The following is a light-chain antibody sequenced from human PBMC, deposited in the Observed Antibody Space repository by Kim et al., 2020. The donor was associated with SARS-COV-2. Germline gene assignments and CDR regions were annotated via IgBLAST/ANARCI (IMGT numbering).Light chain of an antibody. CDR3: QAWDSSTVV. J-gene: IGLJ2*01. CDR1: KLGDKY. Sequence: SVSQGQTASITCSGDKLGDKYACWYQQKPGQSPVLVIYQDSKRPSGIPERFSGSNSGNTATLTISGPQAMDEADYYCQAWDSSTVVFGGGTQLTVL. CDR2: QDS. V-gene: IGLV3-1*01.